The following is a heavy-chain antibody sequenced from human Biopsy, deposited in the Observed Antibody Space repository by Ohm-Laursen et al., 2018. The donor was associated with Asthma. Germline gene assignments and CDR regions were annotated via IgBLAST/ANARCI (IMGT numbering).Heavy chain of an antibody. CDR2: INSVFGTT. V-gene: IGHV1-69*13. CDR3: ARKAGSCISRTCYSLDF. CDR1: GGTFNTYV. J-gene: IGHJ4*02. D-gene: IGHD2-2*01. Sequence: SVKVSCKSLGGTFNTYVIGWVQQAPGQGLEWMGGINSVFGTTTYPQIFQDRVTITADDSTSTVYMELSSLRSEDTAVYYCARKAGSCISRTCYSLDFWGQGTLVTVSS.